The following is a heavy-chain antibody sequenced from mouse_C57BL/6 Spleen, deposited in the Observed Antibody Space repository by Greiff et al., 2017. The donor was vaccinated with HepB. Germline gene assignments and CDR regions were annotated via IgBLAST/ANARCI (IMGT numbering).Heavy chain of an antibody. J-gene: IGHJ2*01. D-gene: IGHD1-1*01. CDR3: ARRVYGSSYDFDY. CDR2: IDPSDSYT. Sequence: QVHVKQPGAELVRPGTSVKLSCKASGYTFTSYWMHWVKQRPGQGLEWIGVIDPSDSYTNYNQKFKGKATLTVDTSSSTAYMQLSSLTSEDSAVYYCARRVYGSSYDFDYWGQGTTLTVSS. CDR1: GYTFTSYW. V-gene: IGHV1-59*01.